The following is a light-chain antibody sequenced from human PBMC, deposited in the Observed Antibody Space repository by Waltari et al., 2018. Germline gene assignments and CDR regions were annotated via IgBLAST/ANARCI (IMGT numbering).Light chain of an antibody. CDR2: GAR. J-gene: IGKJ2*01. Sequence: IVLTQSPGTLSLSPGEGATLSCRASQSIDRSHLAWYQQKPGQPPRLLLYGARSGATGVPDRFSGSGSGTDFTLTIDRLEPEDFAVYYCQQYDNSPGYTFGQGTKLEI. CDR1: QSIDRSH. V-gene: IGKV3-20*01. CDR3: QQYDNSPGYT.